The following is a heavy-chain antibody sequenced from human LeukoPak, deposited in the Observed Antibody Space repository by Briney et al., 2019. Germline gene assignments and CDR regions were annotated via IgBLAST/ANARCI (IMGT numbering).Heavy chain of an antibody. J-gene: IGHJ6*02. CDR3: ARVVVGATYLYYYYYGMDV. CDR1: GYTFTSYD. V-gene: IGHV1-8*01. Sequence: ASVKVSCKASGYTFTSYDINWVRQATGQGLEWMGWMNPNSGNTGYAQKFQGRVTMTRNTSISTAYMELSSLRSEDTAVYYCARVVVGATYLYYYYYGMDVWGQGTTVTVSS. CDR2: MNPNSGNT. D-gene: IGHD1-26*01.